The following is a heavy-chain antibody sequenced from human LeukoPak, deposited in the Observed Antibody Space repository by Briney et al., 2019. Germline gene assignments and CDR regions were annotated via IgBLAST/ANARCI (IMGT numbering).Heavy chain of an antibody. Sequence: GGSLRLSCAASGFTFSSYAMHWVRQAPGKGLEWVAVISYDGSNKYYADSVKGRFTISRDNSKNTLYLQMNSLRAEDTAVYYCAKDLVVYASRAFDIWGQGTMVTVSS. CDR3: AKDLVVYASRAFDI. J-gene: IGHJ3*02. V-gene: IGHV3-30-3*01. CDR2: ISYDGSNK. CDR1: GFTFSSYA. D-gene: IGHD2-8*01.